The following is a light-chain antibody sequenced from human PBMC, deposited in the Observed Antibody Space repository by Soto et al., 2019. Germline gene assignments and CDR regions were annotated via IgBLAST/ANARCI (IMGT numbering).Light chain of an antibody. CDR2: DVT. CDR3: CSYTSSTIYV. V-gene: IGLV2-14*03. J-gene: IGLJ1*01. CDR1: SSDVGGYNY. Sequence: QSALTQPASVSGSPGQSIAISCTGTSSDVGGYNYVSWYQQHPGKAPKLMIYDVTSRPSGVSDRFSGSKSGTTASLTISVLQAEDEADYYCCSYTSSTIYVFGTGTKLTVL.